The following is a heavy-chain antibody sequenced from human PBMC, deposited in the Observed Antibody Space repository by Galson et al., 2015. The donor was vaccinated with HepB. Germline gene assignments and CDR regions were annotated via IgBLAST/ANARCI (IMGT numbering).Heavy chain of an antibody. J-gene: IGHJ4*02. CDR2: ISSSSSTI. D-gene: IGHD3-3*01. Sequence: SLRLSCAASGFTFSSYSMNWVRQAPGKGLEWVSYISSSSSTIYYADSVKGRFTISRDNAKNSLYLQMNSLRDEDTAVYYCARGSIFWSGNLPTDYWGQGILVTASS. V-gene: IGHV3-48*02. CDR3: ARGSIFWSGNLPTDY. CDR1: GFTFSSYS.